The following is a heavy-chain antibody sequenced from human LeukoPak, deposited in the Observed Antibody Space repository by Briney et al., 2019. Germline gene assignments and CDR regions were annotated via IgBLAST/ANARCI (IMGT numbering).Heavy chain of an antibody. J-gene: IGHJ4*02. CDR1: GYSISSGYY. CDR3: ARGLGLTSFDY. CDR2: IYHSGST. Sequence: PSETLSLTCTVSGYSISSGYYWGWIRQPPGKGLEWIGSIYHSGSTYYNPSLKSRVTISVDTSKNQFSLKLSSVTAADTAVYYCARGLGLTSFDYWGQGTLVTVSS. V-gene: IGHV4-38-2*02. D-gene: IGHD1-1*01.